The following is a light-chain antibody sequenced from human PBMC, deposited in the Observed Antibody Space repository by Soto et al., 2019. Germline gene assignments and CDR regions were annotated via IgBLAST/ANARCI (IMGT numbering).Light chain of an antibody. CDR3: LQDYDYPPT. CDR1: HDIRDD. J-gene: IGKJ4*01. V-gene: IGKV1-6*02. CDR2: AAS. Sequence: AIQMTQSPSSLSASVGDRVTISCRASHDIRDDLGWYQQKPGKAPNLLIYAASILQSGVPSSFSGSGSGTDFTLTISSLQPEDFATYFCLQDYDYPPTFGGGTKVEI.